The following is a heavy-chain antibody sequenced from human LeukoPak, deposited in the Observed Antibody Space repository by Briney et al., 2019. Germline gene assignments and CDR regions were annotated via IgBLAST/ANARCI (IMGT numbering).Heavy chain of an antibody. Sequence: GASVKVSCKASGYTFTGYYMHWVRQAPGQGLEWVGWINPNSGGTNYAQKFQGRVTMTRDTSISTAYMELSRLRSDDTAVYYCARSGRRWFGELFWYWGQGTLVTVSS. D-gene: IGHD3-10*01. V-gene: IGHV1-2*02. CDR2: INPNSGGT. CDR3: ARSGRRWFGELFWY. CDR1: GYTFTGYY. J-gene: IGHJ4*02.